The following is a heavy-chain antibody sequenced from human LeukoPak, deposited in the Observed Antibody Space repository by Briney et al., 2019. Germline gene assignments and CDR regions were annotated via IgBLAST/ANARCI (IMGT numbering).Heavy chain of an antibody. CDR3: ARNVNTILPGYMDV. CDR1: GGTFSSYA. J-gene: IGHJ6*03. CDR2: IIPIFGTA. V-gene: IGHV1-69*05. Sequence: ASVTVSCKASGGTFSSYAISWVRQAPGQGLEGVGGIIPIFGTANYAQKFQGRVTITTDESTSTAYMGLSSLRSEDTAVYYCARNVNTILPGYMDVWGKGTTVTVSS. D-gene: IGHD5-24*01.